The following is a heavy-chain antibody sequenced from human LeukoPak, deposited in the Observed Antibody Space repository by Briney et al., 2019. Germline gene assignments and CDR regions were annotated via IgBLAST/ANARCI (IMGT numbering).Heavy chain of an antibody. J-gene: IGHJ6*03. D-gene: IGHD5-18*01. V-gene: IGHV3-7*01. Sequence: PGGSLRLSCVVSGFDFSGFSMSWVRQAPGKGLEWVANIKQDGSEKYYVDSVKGRFTISRDNAKNSLYLQMNSLRAEDTAVYYCARCSYATSYYSYYMDVWGKGTTVTVSS. CDR1: GFDFSGFS. CDR2: IKQDGSEK. CDR3: ARCSYATSYYSYYMDV.